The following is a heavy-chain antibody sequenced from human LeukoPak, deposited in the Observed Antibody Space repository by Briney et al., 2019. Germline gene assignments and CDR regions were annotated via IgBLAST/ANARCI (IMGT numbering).Heavy chain of an antibody. J-gene: IGHJ4*02. V-gene: IGHV4-39*07. CDR3: ARDRGVSGFDY. Sequence: SETLSLTCSVSGGSISSSTYSWGWIRQPPGKGLEWIGSIYYSGSTYYNPSLKSRVTISVDTSKNQFSLRLSSVTAADTAFYYCARDRGVSGFDYWGQGTLVTVSS. CDR1: GGSISSSTYS. D-gene: IGHD6-13*01. CDR2: IYYSGST.